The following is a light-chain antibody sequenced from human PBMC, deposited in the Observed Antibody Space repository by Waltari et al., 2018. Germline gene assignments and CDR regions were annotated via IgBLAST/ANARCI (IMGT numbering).Light chain of an antibody. V-gene: IGLV2-23*02. CDR2: EVN. CDR3: CSYAGSTTWL. Sequence: QSALTQPASVSGSPGQSITISCTGSNSDVGHYNLVSWYQQHTGKAPKLLLYEVNQRPSVLSIRFSLSNSGITASLTISGLQAEYEADFYCCSYAGSTTWLFGGGTRLTVL. J-gene: IGLJ2*01. CDR1: NSDVGHYNL.